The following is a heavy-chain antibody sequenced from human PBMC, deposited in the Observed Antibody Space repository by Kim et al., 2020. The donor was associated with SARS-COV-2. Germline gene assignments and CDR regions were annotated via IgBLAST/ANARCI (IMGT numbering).Heavy chain of an antibody. CDR1: GGSFSGYY. Sequence: SETLSLTCAVYGGSFSGYYWSWIRQPPGKGLEWIGEINHSGSTNYNPSLKSRVTISVDTSKNQFSLKLSSVTAADTAVYYGARGRRYTYYYYMDVWGKG. CDR2: INHSGST. V-gene: IGHV4-34*01. D-gene: IGHD5-12*01. CDR3: ARGRRYTYYYYMDV. J-gene: IGHJ6*03.